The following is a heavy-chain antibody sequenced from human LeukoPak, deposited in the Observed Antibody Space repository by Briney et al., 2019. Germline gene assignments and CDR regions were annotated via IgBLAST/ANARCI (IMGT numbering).Heavy chain of an antibody. V-gene: IGHV3-11*01. CDR2: ISSSGSTI. CDR3: ARDWGSPRPRPNWFDP. D-gene: IGHD3-16*01. J-gene: IGHJ5*02. Sequence: KPGGSLRLSCAASGFTFSDYYMSWIRQAPGKGLEWVSYISSSGSTIYYADSVKGRFTISRDNAKNSLYLQMNSLRAEDTAVYYCARDWGSPRPRPNWFDPWGQGTLVTVSS. CDR1: GFTFSDYY.